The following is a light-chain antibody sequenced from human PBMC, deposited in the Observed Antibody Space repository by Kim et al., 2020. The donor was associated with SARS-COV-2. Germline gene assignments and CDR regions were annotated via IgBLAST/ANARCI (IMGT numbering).Light chain of an antibody. CDR2: DVS. CDR3: SSYTAQKTGV. J-gene: IGLJ3*02. Sequence: QSALTQPASVSASPGQSIALSCTGTTSDVGGYDYVSWYQQHPGKAPHLMIYDVSNRPSGVSNRFSGSKSGNTASLTISGLQAEDEADYYCSSYTAQKTGVFGGGTKLTVL. V-gene: IGLV2-14*03. CDR1: TSDVGGYDY.